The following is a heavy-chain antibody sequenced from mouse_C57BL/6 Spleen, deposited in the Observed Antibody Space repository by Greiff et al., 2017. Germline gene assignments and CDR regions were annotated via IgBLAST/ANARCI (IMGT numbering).Heavy chain of an antibody. V-gene: IGHV1-76*01. CDR1: GYTFTDYY. J-gene: IGHJ1*03. CDR3: AREGPYYGSSYGYFDV. Sequence: QVQLKQSGAELVRPGASVKLSCKASGYTFTDYYINWVKQRPGQGLEWIARIYPGSGNTYYNEKFKGKATLTAEKSSSTAYMQLSSLTSEDSAVYFCAREGPYYGSSYGYFDVWGTGTTVTVAS. D-gene: IGHD1-1*01. CDR2: IYPGSGNT.